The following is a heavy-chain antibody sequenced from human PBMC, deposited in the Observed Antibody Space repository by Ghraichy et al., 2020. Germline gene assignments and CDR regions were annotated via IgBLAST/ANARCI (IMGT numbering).Heavy chain of an antibody. CDR1: GFTFSNYV. Sequence: GESLNISCAASGFTFSNYVMNWVRQAPGKGLERVSVISGEGGTTYYAHTVKGRFTISRNNSKNTLYLQMNSLRVEDMAIYYCAKRGLGEDKAQFDYWGRGTLVTVSS. D-gene: IGHD3/OR15-3a*01. J-gene: IGHJ4*02. CDR2: ISGEGGTT. CDR3: AKRGLGEDKAQFDY. V-gene: IGHV3-23*01.